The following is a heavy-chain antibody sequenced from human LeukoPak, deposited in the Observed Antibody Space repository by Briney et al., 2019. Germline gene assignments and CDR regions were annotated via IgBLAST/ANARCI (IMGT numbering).Heavy chain of an antibody. V-gene: IGHV1-2*02. CDR3: AREAGSSWLYYYYYGMDV. CDR2: INPNSGGT. D-gene: IGHD2-15*01. J-gene: IGHJ6*02. CDR1: GYTFTGYY. Sequence: VSVKVSCKGSGYTFTGYYMHWVRQAPGQGLEWMGWINPNSGGTNYAQKFQGRVTMTRDTSISTAYMELSGLRSDDTAVYYCAREAGSSWLYYYYYGMDVWGQGTTVTVSS.